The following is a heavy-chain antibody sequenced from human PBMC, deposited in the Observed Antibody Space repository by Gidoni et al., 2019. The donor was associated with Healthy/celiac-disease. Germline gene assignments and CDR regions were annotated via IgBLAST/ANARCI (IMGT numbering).Heavy chain of an antibody. CDR3: ARDSVGSSWYSSRWFDP. V-gene: IGHV4-39*07. CDR2: IYYSGST. J-gene: IGHJ5*02. D-gene: IGHD6-13*01. Sequence: QLPLQESVPGLVKPSETLSLPCTVSGGSLSSISYSWGWIRQPPGKGLEWIGSIYYSGSTYYNPSLKSRVTISVDTSKNQFSLKLSAVTAADTAVYYCARDSVGSSWYSSRWFDPWGQGTLVTVSS. CDR1: GGSLSSISYS.